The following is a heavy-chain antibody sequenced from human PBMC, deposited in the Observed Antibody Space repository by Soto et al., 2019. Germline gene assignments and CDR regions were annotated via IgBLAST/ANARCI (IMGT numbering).Heavy chain of an antibody. V-gene: IGHV4-34*01. Sequence: SETLSLTCAVYGGSFSGYYWSWIRQPPGKGLEWIGEINHSGSTNYNPSLKSRVTISVDTSKNQFSLKLSSVTATDTAVYYCARILAADSGPPKPSDYLGPGPFVTLST. CDR3: ARILAADSGPPKPSDY. CDR1: GGSFSGYY. CDR2: INHSGST. J-gene: IGHJ4*02. D-gene: IGHD2-21*02.